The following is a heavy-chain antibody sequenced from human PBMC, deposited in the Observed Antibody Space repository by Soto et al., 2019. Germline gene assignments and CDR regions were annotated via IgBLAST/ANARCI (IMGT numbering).Heavy chain of an antibody. D-gene: IGHD2-2*01. CDR3: ARMKDIVVVPAAINYFDY. Sequence: EVQLVQSGAEVKKPGESLKISCKGSGYSFTSYWIGWVRQMPGKGLEWMGIIYPGDSDTRYSPSFQGQVTISAVKSISTAYLQWSSLKASDTAMYYCARMKDIVVVPAAINYFDYWGQGTLVTVSS. CDR2: IYPGDSDT. CDR1: GYSFTSYW. J-gene: IGHJ4*02. V-gene: IGHV5-51*03.